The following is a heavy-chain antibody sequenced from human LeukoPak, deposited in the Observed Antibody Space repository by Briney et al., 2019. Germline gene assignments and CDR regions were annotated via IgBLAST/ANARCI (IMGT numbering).Heavy chain of an antibody. D-gene: IGHD5-24*01. Sequence: PGGSLRLSCAASGFTFSSYAMSWVRQAPGKGLEWVSYISSSGSTIYYADSVKGRFTISRDNSKNTLYLQMNSLRTEDTAVYYCARRSRDGWYFDYWGQGTLVTVSS. J-gene: IGHJ4*02. CDR3: ARRSRDGWYFDY. V-gene: IGHV3-48*01. CDR2: ISSSGSTI. CDR1: GFTFSSYA.